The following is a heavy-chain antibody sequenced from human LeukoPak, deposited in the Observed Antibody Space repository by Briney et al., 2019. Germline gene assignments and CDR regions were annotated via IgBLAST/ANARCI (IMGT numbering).Heavy chain of an antibody. J-gene: IGHJ5*02. CDR2: IYYSGST. CDR1: SGSISSYY. CDR3: ARDWSDCSGGSCYFNWFDP. Sequence: SETLSLPCTVSSGSISSYYWSWIRQPPGKGLEWIGYIYYSGSTNYNPSLKSRVTISVDTSKNQFSLKLSSVTAADTAVYYCARDWSDCSGGSCYFNWFDPWGQGTLVTVSS. V-gene: IGHV4-59*01. D-gene: IGHD2-15*01.